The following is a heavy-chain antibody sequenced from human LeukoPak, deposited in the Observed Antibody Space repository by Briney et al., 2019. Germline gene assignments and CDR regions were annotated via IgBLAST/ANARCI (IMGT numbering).Heavy chain of an antibody. V-gene: IGHV3-23*01. Sequence: GGSLRLSCAASGFTFSSYAMSWARQAPGKGLEWVSAISGSGGSTYYADSVKGRFTISRDNSKNTLYLQMNSLRAEDTAVYYCAKGFWAYYYGSGSFGRFDPWGQGTLVTVSS. CDR2: ISGSGGST. J-gene: IGHJ5*02. CDR3: AKGFWAYYYGSGSFGRFDP. D-gene: IGHD3-10*01. CDR1: GFTFSSYA.